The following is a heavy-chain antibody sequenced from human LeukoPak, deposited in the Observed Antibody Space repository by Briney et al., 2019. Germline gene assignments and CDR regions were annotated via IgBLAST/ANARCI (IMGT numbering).Heavy chain of an antibody. Sequence: GGSLRLSCAASGFTFSSYEMNWVRQAPGKGLEWVSYISGSGSIIYYADSVKGRFAISRDNAKNSLYLQMNSLRAEDTAVYYCARSPNYKGYFDYWGQGTLVTVSS. V-gene: IGHV3-48*03. CDR2: ISGSGSII. CDR1: GFTFSSYE. J-gene: IGHJ4*02. CDR3: ARSPNYKGYFDY. D-gene: IGHD3-10*01.